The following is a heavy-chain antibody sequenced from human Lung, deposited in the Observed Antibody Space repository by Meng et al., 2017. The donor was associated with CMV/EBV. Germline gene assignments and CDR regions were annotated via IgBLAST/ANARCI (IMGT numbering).Heavy chain of an antibody. CDR3: LRRSGGSV. CDR1: GDSITNHKW. D-gene: IGHD3-10*01. V-gene: IGHV4-4*02. Sequence: ESAPARVKPSEPLSPTCAVSGDSITNHKWWAWVRQPPGKGLEWIGEIPHRGSSAYNPSLKSRVSMSIDKSKNQFSLKLTSVTAADTAVYHCLRRSGGSVWGQGTLVTVSS. CDR2: IPHRGSS. J-gene: IGHJ1*01.